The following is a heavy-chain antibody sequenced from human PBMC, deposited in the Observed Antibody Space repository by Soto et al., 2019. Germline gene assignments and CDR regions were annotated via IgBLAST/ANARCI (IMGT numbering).Heavy chain of an antibody. D-gene: IGHD1-20*01. CDR1: GFTFSAHW. CDR2: IKHDGSEK. J-gene: IGHJ6*02. V-gene: IGHV3-7*01. Sequence: EVQLVESGGGLVQPGGSLRLSCAASGFTFSAHWMSWVRQTPGKGLEWVANIKHDGSEKYYVDSVKGRFTISRDNAKNSLFLEMNSLRAEDTAVFYCAIITRGFSMDVWGQGTTVTVSS. CDR3: AIITRGFSMDV.